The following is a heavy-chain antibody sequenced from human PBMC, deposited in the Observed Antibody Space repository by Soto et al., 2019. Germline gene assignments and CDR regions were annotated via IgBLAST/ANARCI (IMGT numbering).Heavy chain of an antibody. CDR1: GLTFSGYG. Sequence: QVQMVESGGGVVQPGTSLRLSCVVTGLTFSGYGMHWVRQAPGKGLEWVADITYDGSSTYYADAVKGRFTVSRDNSKNILYLQMTSPRGDDTAMYYCATDQMGRGWRTLDSWGQGTLVIVSS. CDR2: ITYDGSST. D-gene: IGHD3-10*01. V-gene: IGHV3-30*03. J-gene: IGHJ4*02. CDR3: ATDQMGRGWRTLDS.